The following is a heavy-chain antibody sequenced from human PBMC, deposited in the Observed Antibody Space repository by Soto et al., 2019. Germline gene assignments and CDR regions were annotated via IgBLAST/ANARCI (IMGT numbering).Heavy chain of an antibody. Sequence: PSETLSLTCTVSGGSISSYYWSWIRQPPGKGLEWIGYIYYSGSTNYNPSLKSRVTISVDTSKNQFSLKLSSVTAADTAVYYCAGVQHTGYSSSWYVYYFDYWGQGTLVTVSS. CDR2: IYYSGST. CDR1: GGSISSYY. J-gene: IGHJ4*02. CDR3: AGVQHTGYSSSWYVYYFDY. D-gene: IGHD6-13*01. V-gene: IGHV4-59*01.